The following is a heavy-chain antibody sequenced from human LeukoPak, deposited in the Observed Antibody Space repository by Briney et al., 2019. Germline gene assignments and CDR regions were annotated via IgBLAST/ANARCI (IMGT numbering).Heavy chain of an antibody. D-gene: IGHD5-18*01. CDR2: ISGSGGST. CDR3: AKDGYSYGDSTGYFDY. CDR1: GCTFSSYA. V-gene: IGHV3-23*01. Sequence: GGALRLSCAASGCTFSSYAMSWVRQAPGKGLEGVSAISGSGGSTYYADSVKGRFTISRDNSKNTLYLPLNSLRAEDTAVYYCAKDGYSYGDSTGYFDYWGQGTLVTVSS. J-gene: IGHJ4*02.